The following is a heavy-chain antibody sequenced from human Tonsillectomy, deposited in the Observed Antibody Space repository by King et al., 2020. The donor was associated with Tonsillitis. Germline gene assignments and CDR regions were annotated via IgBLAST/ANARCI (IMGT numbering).Heavy chain of an antibody. V-gene: IGHV3-11*05. D-gene: IGHD6-25*01. CDR3: ARVNFGSSGLDAFDI. CDR2: ISSSSSYT. J-gene: IGHJ3*02. CDR1: GFTFSDFY. Sequence: VQLVESGGGLVKPGGSLRLSCAASGFTFSDFYISWVRQAPGKGLEWISYISSSSSYTNYADSVRGRFSISRDNAKNSLYLQMNSLRADDTAVYYCARVNFGSSGLDAFDIWGQGTMVTVSS.